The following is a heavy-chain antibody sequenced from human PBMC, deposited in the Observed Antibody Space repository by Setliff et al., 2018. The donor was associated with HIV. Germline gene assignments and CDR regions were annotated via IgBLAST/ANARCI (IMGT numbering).Heavy chain of an antibody. Sequence: GASVKVSCKASAYTFTAYYIHWVRQVPGKGLEWVSNTKYDGSESYYVDSVKGRFIASTDNAKNSLFLEMNSLKAEDTAVYYCARAYNVYDYRFDSSGYDYWGQGTLVTVSS. V-gene: IGHV3-7*03. CDR2: TKYDGSES. CDR3: ARAYNVYDYRFDSSGYDY. D-gene: IGHD3-22*01. J-gene: IGHJ4*02. CDR1: AYTFTAYY.